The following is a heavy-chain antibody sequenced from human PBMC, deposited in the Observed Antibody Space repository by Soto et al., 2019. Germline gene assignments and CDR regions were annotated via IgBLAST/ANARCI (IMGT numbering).Heavy chain of an antibody. D-gene: IGHD6-19*01. CDR1: GGSISSSSYY. CDR3: ARHASGWYSRFDY. CDR2: IYYSGST. Sequence: SETLSLTCTVSGGSISSSSYYWGWIRQPPGKGLEWIGTIYYSGSTYYNPSLKSRVTISVDTSKNQFSLKLSSVTAADTAVYYCARHASGWYSRFDYWGQGTLVTVSS. V-gene: IGHV4-39*01. J-gene: IGHJ4*02.